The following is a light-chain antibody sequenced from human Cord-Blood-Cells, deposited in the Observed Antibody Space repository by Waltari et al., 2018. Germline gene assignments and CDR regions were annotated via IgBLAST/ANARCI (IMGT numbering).Light chain of an antibody. Sequence: EIVLTQSPGTLPLSPGERATLPCRASQSVGSSYLAWYQQKPGQAPRLLSYGASSRATGIPDRFSGSGSGTDFTLTISRVEPEDFAVYYCQQDGSSPITFGQGTRLEIK. CDR3: QQDGSSPIT. CDR1: QSVGSSY. CDR2: GAS. V-gene: IGKV3-20*01. J-gene: IGKJ5*01.